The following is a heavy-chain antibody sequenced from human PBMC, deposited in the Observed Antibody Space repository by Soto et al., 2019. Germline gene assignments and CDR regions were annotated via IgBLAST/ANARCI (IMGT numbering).Heavy chain of an antibody. V-gene: IGHV5-10-1*03. J-gene: IGHJ4*02. Sequence: EVQLVQSGTEVKKPGESLRISCKGSGYSFTNYWISWVRQMPGKGLEWMGKIDPSDSSTNYNPSFQGHVTISVDKSINTVFLQWSTLRASDTAMYYCARQAQHDYWGQGTQVTVSS. CDR1: GYSFTNYW. CDR3: ARQAQHDY. CDR2: IDPSDSST.